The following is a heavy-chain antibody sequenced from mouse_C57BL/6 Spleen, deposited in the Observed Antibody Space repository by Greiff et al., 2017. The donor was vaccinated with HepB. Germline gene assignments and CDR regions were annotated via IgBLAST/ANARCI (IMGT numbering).Heavy chain of an antibody. D-gene: IGHD1-1*01. CDR3: ARSLNYYGSRWDYFDY. V-gene: IGHV3-8*01. J-gene: IGHJ2*01. CDR1: GYSITSDY. Sequence: VHLKQSGPGLAKPSQTLSLTCSVTGYSITSDYWNWIRKFPGNKLEYMGYISYSGSTYYNPSLKSRISITRDTSKNQYYLQLNSVTTEDTATYYCARSLNYYGSRWDYFDYWGQGTTLTVSS. CDR2: ISYSGST.